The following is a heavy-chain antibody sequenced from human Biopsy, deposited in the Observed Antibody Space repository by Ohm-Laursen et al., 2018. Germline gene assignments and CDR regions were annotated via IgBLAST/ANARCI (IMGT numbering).Heavy chain of an antibody. D-gene: IGHD6-19*01. CDR3: AKGRRTSGWPYFAN. CDR2: IYSGGNT. Sequence: GTLSLTCAVSGDSLSSGPDNWSWIRQPPGQGLEYIGFIYSGGNTNYNPSLQNRVTMSVDTSKNQFSLKLSSVIAADTAVYYCAKGRRTSGWPYFANWGQGTLVIVSS. CDR1: GDSLSSGPDN. J-gene: IGHJ4*02. V-gene: IGHV4-61*01.